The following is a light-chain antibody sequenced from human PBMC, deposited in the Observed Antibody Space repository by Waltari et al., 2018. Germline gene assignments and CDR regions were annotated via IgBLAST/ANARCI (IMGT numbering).Light chain of an antibody. J-gene: IGLJ2*01. CDR2: DNT. V-gene: IGLV1-51*01. CDR3: GTWDSSLSAVV. CDR1: SSNIGNNY. Sequence: QSVLTQPPSVSAAPGQKVTISCSGSSSNIGNNYVSWYQQLPGTAPKLLIYDNTKRPSGIPDRFSGYKSGTSATLGITGLQTGDEADYYCGTWDSSLSAVVFGGGTKLTVL.